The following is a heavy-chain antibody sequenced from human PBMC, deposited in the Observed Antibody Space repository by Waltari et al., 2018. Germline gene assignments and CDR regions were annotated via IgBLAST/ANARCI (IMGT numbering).Heavy chain of an antibody. D-gene: IGHD3-10*02. V-gene: IGHV4-39*01. Sequence: QWQLQESGPGLVKPSETLSLTCSVSGGSITTNRQYWGWIRQPPGQGLEWIGTLSYNGATYGSPSRKSRITMSRDTAKNQLSLTLGSVTAADTAVYYCATYVGASLGTAAFDVWGQGTVVTVSS. CDR3: ATYVGASLGTAAFDV. CDR2: LSYNGAT. J-gene: IGHJ3*01. CDR1: GGSITTNRQY.